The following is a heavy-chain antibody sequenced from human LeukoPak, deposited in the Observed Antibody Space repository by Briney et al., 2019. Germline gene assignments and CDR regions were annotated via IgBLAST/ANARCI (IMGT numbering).Heavy chain of an antibody. V-gene: IGHV4-39*07. CDR2: IYYSGST. CDR3: ARADLYGDSYYFDY. D-gene: IGHD4-17*01. Sequence: KPSETLSLTCTVSGGSISSSSYYWGWIRQPPGKGLEWIGSIYYSGSTYYNPSLKSRVTISVDTSKNQFSLKLSSVTAADTAVYYCARADLYGDSYYFDYWGQGTLVTVPS. J-gene: IGHJ4*02. CDR1: GGSISSSSYY.